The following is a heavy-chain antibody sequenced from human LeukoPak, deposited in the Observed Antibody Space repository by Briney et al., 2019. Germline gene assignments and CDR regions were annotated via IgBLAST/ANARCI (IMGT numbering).Heavy chain of an antibody. V-gene: IGHV1-69*05. Sequence: ASVKVSCKASGGTFSSYAISWVRQAPGQGLEWMGGIIPIFGTANYAQKFQGRVTITTDESTSTAYMELSSLRSEDTAVYYCARGPRVIHSMEFPGGYFQHWGQGTLVTVSS. J-gene: IGHJ1*01. CDR1: GGTFSSYA. D-gene: IGHD2-21*01. CDR2: IIPIFGTA. CDR3: ARGPRVIHSMEFPGGYFQH.